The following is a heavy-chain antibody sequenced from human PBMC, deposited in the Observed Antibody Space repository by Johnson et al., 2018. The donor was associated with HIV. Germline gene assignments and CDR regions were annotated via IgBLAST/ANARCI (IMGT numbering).Heavy chain of an antibody. Sequence: VQLVESGGDLVKPGGSLRLSCTASGFSFTNAWMSWVRQAPGKGLEWVGRIKGESDGGSTDYAAPLKGRFTISRDNAKNSLYLQMNSLRDEDTAVYYCVTADRGSAWGQGTTVTVSS. CDR1: GFSFTNAW. J-gene: IGHJ3*01. CDR3: VTADRGSA. D-gene: IGHD1-26*01. CDR2: IKGESDGGST. V-gene: IGHV3-15*01.